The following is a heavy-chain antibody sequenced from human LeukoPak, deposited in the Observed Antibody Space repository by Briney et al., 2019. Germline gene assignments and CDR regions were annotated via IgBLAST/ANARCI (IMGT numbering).Heavy chain of an antibody. Sequence: GGSLRLSCAASGFTVSSNYMSWVRQAPGKGLEWVSVIYSGGSTYYVDSVKGRFTISRDNSKNALYLQMNSLRAEDTAVYYCARALAAGFDPWGQGTLVTVSS. CDR3: ARALAAGFDP. J-gene: IGHJ5*02. CDR2: IYSGGST. CDR1: GFTVSSNY. D-gene: IGHD6-13*01. V-gene: IGHV3-66*01.